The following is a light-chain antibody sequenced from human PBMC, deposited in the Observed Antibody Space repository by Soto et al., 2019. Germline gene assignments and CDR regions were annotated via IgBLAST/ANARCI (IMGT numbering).Light chain of an antibody. J-gene: IGLJ1*01. Sequence: QSVLTQPPSVSGAPGQRVTISCTGRSSNIGAGYDVHWYQQLPGTAPKLLLYGNSNRPSGVPDRFSGSKSGTSASLAITGRQAEDEADYYCQSYYSSLSGYVFGTGTKLTVL. CDR3: QSYYSSLSGYV. V-gene: IGLV1-40*01. CDR2: GNS. CDR1: SSNIGAGYD.